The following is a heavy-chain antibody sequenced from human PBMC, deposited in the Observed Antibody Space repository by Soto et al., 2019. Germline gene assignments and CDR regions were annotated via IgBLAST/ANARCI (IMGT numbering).Heavy chain of an antibody. CDR2: INAANGDT. V-gene: IGHV1-3*01. J-gene: IGHJ4*02. D-gene: IGHD3-9*01. Sequence: ASVKVSCKASGYTFTNYAIHWVRQAPGQRLEWMGWINAANGDTRYSQKFQDRVTIIRDTSASIAYMDLRSLRSEDTAVYYCARDILSGYSSYDYWGQGTLVTVSS. CDR3: ARDILSGYSSYDY. CDR1: GYTFTNYA.